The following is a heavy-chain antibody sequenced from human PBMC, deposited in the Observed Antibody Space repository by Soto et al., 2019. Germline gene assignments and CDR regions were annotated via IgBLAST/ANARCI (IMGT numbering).Heavy chain of an antibody. D-gene: IGHD1-1*01. V-gene: IGHV1-18*01. Sequence: QVHLVQSGAEVKKPGASVKVSCKGSGYGFTTYGITWVRQAPGQGLEWMAWISAHNGNTNYAQKLQGRVTVTRDTSTSTAYIELRRLRSDDTAVYYCTRGRYGDYWGQGALVTVSS. CDR3: TRGRYGDY. J-gene: IGHJ4*02. CDR2: ISAHNGNT. CDR1: GYGFTTYG.